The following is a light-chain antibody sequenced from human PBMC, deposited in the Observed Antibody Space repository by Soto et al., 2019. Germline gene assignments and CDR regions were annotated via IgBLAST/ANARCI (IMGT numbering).Light chain of an antibody. CDR3: QQRSNWPPWP. CDR2: DAS. V-gene: IGKV3-11*01. CDR1: QSVSSY. Sequence: EIVLTQSPATLSLSPEEGATLSRRASQSVSSYLAWYQQKPGQAPRLLIYDASNRATGIPARFSGSGSGTDFTLTISSLEPEDFAVYYCQQRSNWPPWPFGQGTEVDIK. J-gene: IGKJ1*01.